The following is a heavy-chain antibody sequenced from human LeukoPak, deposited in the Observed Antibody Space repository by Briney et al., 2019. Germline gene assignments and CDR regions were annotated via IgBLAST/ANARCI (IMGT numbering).Heavy chain of an antibody. J-gene: IGHJ5*02. Sequence: ASVKVSCKASGYTFTSYYMHWVRQAPGQGLEWMGIINPSGGSTSYAQKFQGRVTMTRDMSTSTVYMELSSLRSEDTAVYYCARDPNYYGSGSYYPNWFDPWGQGTLVTVSS. CDR2: INPSGGST. D-gene: IGHD3-10*01. V-gene: IGHV1-46*01. CDR1: GYTFTSYY. CDR3: ARDPNYYGSGSYYPNWFDP.